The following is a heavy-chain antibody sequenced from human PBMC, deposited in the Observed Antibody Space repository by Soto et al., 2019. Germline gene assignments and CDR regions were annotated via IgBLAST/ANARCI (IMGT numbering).Heavy chain of an antibody. CDR2: VSGSSDNT. Sequence: EVQLLESGGGLVQPGGSLRLPCAASGFTFSDSAMNWVRQAPGKGLECVSGVSGSSDNTYYADSVKCRFTISRDNSKNTLYLLMNSVGAEDTAVYFCAKGFATLTASDFDYWGQGTLVTVSS. D-gene: IGHD2-21*02. CDR3: AKGFATLTASDFDY. V-gene: IGHV3-23*01. J-gene: IGHJ4*02. CDR1: GFTFSDSA.